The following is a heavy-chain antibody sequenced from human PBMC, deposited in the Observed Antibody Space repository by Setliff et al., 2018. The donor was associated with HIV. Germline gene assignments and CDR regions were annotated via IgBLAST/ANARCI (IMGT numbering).Heavy chain of an antibody. D-gene: IGHD3-22*01. Sequence: SETLSLTCTVSGGSISSYYWSWIRQPAGKGLEWIGRIYPSGSTSYNPSLKSRVTMSVDTSKNQISLKLSAVTAADTAVFYCAREFYHYDSSDYYSDYYYYYMDVWGKGTTVTVSS. CDR2: IYPSGST. CDR1: GGSISSYY. J-gene: IGHJ6*03. V-gene: IGHV4-4*07. CDR3: AREFYHYDSSDYYSDYYYYYMDV.